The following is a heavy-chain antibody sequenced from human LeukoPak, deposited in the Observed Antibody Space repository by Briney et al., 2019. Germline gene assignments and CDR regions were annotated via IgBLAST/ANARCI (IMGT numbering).Heavy chain of an antibody. CDR3: ASRCLRLVSEALFEN. CDR2: ISGSGTTK. CDR1: GFTLVSYE. V-gene: IGHV3-48*03. J-gene: IGHJ4*02. D-gene: IGHD3-10*02. Sequence: PGGSLRLSCAASGFTLVSYETNWVRQAPGKGLQWVSYISGSGTTKYYADSVKGRFTISRDNAKILLYLYMNNLRAEDSAVYYCASRCLRLVSEALFENWGQGTLVTVSS.